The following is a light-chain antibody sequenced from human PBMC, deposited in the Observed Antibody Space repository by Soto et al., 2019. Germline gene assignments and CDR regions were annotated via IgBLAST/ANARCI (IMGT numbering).Light chain of an antibody. V-gene: IGKV1-39*01. Sequence: DIQMTQSPSSLSASVGDRVTITCRASQSISRYLNWYQQKPGKAPKLLIYAASSLQSGVPSRFXXXGXGTXXXXXXXXXXPEXFAXYYCQQSYXXPWTFGQGTKVEIK. J-gene: IGKJ1*01. CDR2: AAS. CDR3: QQSYXXPWT. CDR1: QSISRY.